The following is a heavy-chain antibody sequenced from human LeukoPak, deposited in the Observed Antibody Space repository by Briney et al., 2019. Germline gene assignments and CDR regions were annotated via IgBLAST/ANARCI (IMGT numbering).Heavy chain of an antibody. CDR3: ARPTKEGSSWYWWFDP. D-gene: IGHD6-13*01. Sequence: PGGSLRLSCAASGFTFSSYWMHWFRQAPGKGLVWVSRINNDGSSTSYADSVKGRFTISRDNAKNTLYLQMNSLRAEDTAVYYCARPTKEGSSWYWWFDPWGQGTLVTVSS. CDR1: GFTFSSYW. CDR2: INNDGSST. J-gene: IGHJ5*02. V-gene: IGHV3-74*01.